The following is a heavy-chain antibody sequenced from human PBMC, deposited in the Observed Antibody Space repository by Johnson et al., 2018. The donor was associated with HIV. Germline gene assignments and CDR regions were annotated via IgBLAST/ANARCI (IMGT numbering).Heavy chain of an antibody. D-gene: IGHD6-13*01. V-gene: IGHV3-30*04. CDR1: GFTFSSYA. CDR2: ISYDGSNK. Sequence: QVQLVESGGGLVQPGGSLRLSCAASGFTFSSYAMHWVRQAPGKGLEWVAVISYDGSNKYYADSAKGRFTISRDNSKNTLYLQMNSLRAEDTALYYCARSIAAAGTDAFDIWGQGTMVTVSS. CDR3: ARSIAAAGTDAFDI. J-gene: IGHJ3*02.